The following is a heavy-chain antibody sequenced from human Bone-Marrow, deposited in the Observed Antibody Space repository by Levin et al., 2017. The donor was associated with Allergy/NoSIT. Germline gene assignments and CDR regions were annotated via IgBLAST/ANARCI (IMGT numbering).Heavy chain of an antibody. CDR3: GRDPNRLIVPGGHFDT. J-gene: IGHJ4*02. V-gene: IGHV3-30-3*01. CDR2: ISYDGSNK. Sequence: QTGGSLRLSCAASGFSFGGFSLHWVRQAPGKGLEWVAAISYDGSNKYYAESVKGRFTISRDNSKNTLFLQLNSLRPEDTAVYFCGRDPNRLIVPGGHFDTWGQGTLVTVSS. D-gene: IGHD1-14*01. CDR1: GFSFGGFS.